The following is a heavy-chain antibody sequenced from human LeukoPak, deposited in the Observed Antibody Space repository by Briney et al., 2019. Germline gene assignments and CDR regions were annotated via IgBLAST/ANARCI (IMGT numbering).Heavy chain of an antibody. CDR1: GYTFTSYG. J-gene: IGHJ4*02. V-gene: IGHV1-18*01. CDR3: ARGSRSSSWYRSSGDY. CDR2: ISAYNGNT. D-gene: IGHD6-13*01. Sequence: AASVKVSCKASGYTFTSYGISWVRQAPGQGLEWMGWISAYNGNTNYAQKLQGRVTMTTDTSTSTAYMELRSLRSDDTAVYYCARGSRSSSWYRSSGDYWGQGTLVTVSS.